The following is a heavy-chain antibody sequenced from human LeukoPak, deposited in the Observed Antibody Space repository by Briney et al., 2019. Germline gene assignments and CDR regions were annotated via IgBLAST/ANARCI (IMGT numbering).Heavy chain of an antibody. V-gene: IGHV4-39*01. D-gene: IGHD1-26*01. CDR1: GGSISSSSYY. CDR3: ARHAPRAWELRDP. Sequence: SETLSLTCTVSGGSISSSSYYWGWIRQPPGKGLERIGSIYYSGSTYYNPSLKSRVTISVDTSKNQFSLKLSSVTAADTAVYYCARHAPRAWELRDPWGQGTLATVSS. J-gene: IGHJ5*02. CDR2: IYYSGST.